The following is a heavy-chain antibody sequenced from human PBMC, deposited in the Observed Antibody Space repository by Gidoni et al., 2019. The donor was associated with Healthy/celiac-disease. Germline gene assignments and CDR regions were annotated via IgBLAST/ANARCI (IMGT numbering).Heavy chain of an antibody. D-gene: IGHD5-12*01. CDR2: INHSGST. Sequence: QVQLQPWGAGLLKLSETLSLTCAVYGGSFSGYYWSWIRQPPGKGLEWIGEINHSGSTNYNPSLKSRVTISVDTSKNQFSLKLSSVTAADTAVYYCARALGDIVATADFDYWGQGTLVTVSS. CDR3: ARALGDIVATADFDY. CDR1: GGSFSGYY. V-gene: IGHV4-34*01. J-gene: IGHJ4*02.